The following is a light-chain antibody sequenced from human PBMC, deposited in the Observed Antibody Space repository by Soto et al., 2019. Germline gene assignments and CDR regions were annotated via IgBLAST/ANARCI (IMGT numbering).Light chain of an antibody. CDR2: GAS. Sequence: EIVLTQSPGTLSLSPGERATLSSRASQMFSSRSLAWYQQKPGQAPRLLIHGASSRATGIPDRFSGSGSGTDFTLTISRLEPEDFAVYYCQQYGSSLWTFGQGTKVEIK. CDR3: QQYGSSLWT. CDR1: QMFSSRS. V-gene: IGKV3-20*01. J-gene: IGKJ1*01.